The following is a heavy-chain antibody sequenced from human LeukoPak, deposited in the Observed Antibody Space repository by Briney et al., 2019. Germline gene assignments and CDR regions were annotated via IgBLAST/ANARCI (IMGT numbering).Heavy chain of an antibody. CDR3: AKAITFGATSKRYYFDY. J-gene: IGHJ4*02. Sequence: PGGSLRLSCAVSGFTFSDYYMSWIRQAPGKGLEWVSYISSGGSTISHADSVKGRFTISRDNAENSLYLQMNSLRAEDTAVYYCAKAITFGATSKRYYFDYWGQGTLVTVSS. D-gene: IGHD3-16*01. CDR1: GFTFSDYY. CDR2: ISSGGSTI. V-gene: IGHV3-11*01.